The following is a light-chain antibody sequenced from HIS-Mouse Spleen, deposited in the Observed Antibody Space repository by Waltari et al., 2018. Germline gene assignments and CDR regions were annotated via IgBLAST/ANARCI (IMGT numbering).Light chain of an antibody. CDR3: SSYTSSSTYV. J-gene: IGLJ1*01. Sequence: QSALTQPASVSGSTVQSITITCTAPSSDVAGHHYVSWHQLQPGKAPRLMNYDVSKRRSGVSDRLSGSKARNTASLTSSGLQAEDEADYYCSSYTSSSTYVFGTGTKVTVL. CDR1: SSDVAGHHY. CDR2: DVS. V-gene: IGLV2-14*03.